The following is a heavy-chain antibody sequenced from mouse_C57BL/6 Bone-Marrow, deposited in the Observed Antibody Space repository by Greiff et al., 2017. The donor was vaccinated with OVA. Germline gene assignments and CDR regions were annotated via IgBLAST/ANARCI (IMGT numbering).Heavy chain of an antibody. V-gene: IGHV5-4*01. CDR3: ARDASNYFSWFAY. J-gene: IGHJ3*01. Sequence: EVKVVESGGGLVKPGGSLKLSCAASGFTFSSYAMSWVRQTPEKRLEWVATISDGGSYTYYPDNVKGRFTISRDNAKNNLYLQMSHLKSEDTAMYYCARDASNYFSWFAYWGQGTLVTVSA. CDR1: GFTFSSYA. D-gene: IGHD2-5*01. CDR2: ISDGGSYT.